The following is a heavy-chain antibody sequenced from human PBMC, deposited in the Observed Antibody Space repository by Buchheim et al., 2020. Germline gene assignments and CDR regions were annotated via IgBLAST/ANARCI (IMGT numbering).Heavy chain of an antibody. CDR1: GFTFSSYW. Sequence: EVQLEESGGGLVQPGGSLRLSCVAPGFTFSSYWMHWVRQAPGKGLVWVSRINSDGTSTSDADSVEGRFTISRDNAKNTLYLQVNSLRAEDTAVYYCARARWCSGGSCYGLDHWGQGTL. V-gene: IGHV3-74*01. J-gene: IGHJ5*02. CDR2: INSDGTST. CDR3: ARARWCSGGSCYGLDH. D-gene: IGHD2-15*01.